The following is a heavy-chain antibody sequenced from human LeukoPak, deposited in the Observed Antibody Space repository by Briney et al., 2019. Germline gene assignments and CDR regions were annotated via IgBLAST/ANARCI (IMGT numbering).Heavy chain of an antibody. D-gene: IGHD6-19*01. J-gene: IGHJ1*01. CDR3: ARVSEDHTTGWYEEYFQH. CDR1: GFTFSSYG. Sequence: PGSSLRLSCAASGFTFSSYGMHWVRQAPGKGLEWVAVLRYDGSKKNYADSVKGRFTVSRDNSKNTLYLQMNSLRVEDTAVYFCARVSEDHTTGWYEEYFQHWGQGTLVTVSS. CDR2: LRYDGSKK. V-gene: IGHV3-33*01.